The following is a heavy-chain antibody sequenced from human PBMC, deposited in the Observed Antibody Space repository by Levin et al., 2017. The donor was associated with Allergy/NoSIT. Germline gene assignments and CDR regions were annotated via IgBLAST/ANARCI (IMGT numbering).Heavy chain of an antibody. V-gene: IGHV4-59*01. CDR2: IYYSGST. CDR3: ARTGRYYDILTGYYRDDAFDI. CDR1: GGSISSYY. Sequence: SETLSLTCTVSGGSISSYYWSWIRQPPGKGLEWIGYIYYSGSTNYNPSLKSRVTISVDTSKNQFSLKLSSVTAADTAVYYCARTGRYYDILTGYYRDDAFDIWGQGTMVTVSS. D-gene: IGHD3-9*01. J-gene: IGHJ3*02.